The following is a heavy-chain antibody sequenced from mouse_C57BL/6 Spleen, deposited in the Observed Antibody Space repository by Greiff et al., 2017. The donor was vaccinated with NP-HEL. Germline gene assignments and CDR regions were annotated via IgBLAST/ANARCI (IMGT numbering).Heavy chain of an antibody. J-gene: IGHJ4*01. D-gene: IGHD1-1*01. CDR1: GYAFSSYW. CDR2: IYPGDGDT. V-gene: IGHV1-80*01. Sequence: VQLQQSGAELVKPGASVKISCKASGYAFSSYWMNWVKQRPGKGLEWIGQIYPGDGDTNYNGKFKGKATLTADKSSSTAYMQLSSLTSEDSAVYFCARLLTLYAMDYWGQGTSVTVSS. CDR3: ARLLTLYAMDY.